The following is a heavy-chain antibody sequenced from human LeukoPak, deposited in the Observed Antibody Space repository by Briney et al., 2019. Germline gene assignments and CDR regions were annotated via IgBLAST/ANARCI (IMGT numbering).Heavy chain of an antibody. CDR2: IYYSGST. CDR1: GGSISSYY. CDR3: ARDPMSYDSSGLQEYYFDY. V-gene: IGHV4-59*01. Sequence: KASETLSLTCTVSGGSISSYYWSWIRQPPGKGLEWIGYIYYSGSTNYNPSLKSRVTISVDTSENQFSLKLSSVTAADTAVYYCARDPMSYDSSGLQEYYFDYWGQGTLVTVSS. D-gene: IGHD3-22*01. J-gene: IGHJ4*02.